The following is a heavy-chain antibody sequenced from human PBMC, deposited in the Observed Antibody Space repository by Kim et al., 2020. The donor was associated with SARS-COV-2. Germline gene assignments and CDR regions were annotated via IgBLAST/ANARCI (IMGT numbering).Heavy chain of an antibody. D-gene: IGHD2-15*01. CDR2: ISSGGDVT. V-gene: IGHV3-23*01. J-gene: IGHJ4*02. CDR3: AAADY. CDR1: GFTFSTFA. Sequence: GGSLRLSCVASGFTFSTFAMSWARQAPGKGLEWVSTISSGGDVTHYADAVKGRFTISRDNSKNTLYLEMSSLRAEDTALYYCAAADYWGQGTLVTVS.